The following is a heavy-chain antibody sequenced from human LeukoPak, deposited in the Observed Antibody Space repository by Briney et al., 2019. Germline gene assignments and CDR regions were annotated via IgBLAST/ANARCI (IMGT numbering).Heavy chain of an antibody. Sequence: GGSLRLSCAASGFTFSSYAMHWVRQAPGKGLEWVSYISSSGSTIYYADSVKGRFTISRDNAKNSLYLQMNSLRAEDTAVYYCARAQPSYSSSWTYYYYYGMDVWGQGTTVTVSS. D-gene: IGHD6-13*01. CDR3: ARAQPSYSSSWTYYYYYGMDV. V-gene: IGHV3-48*04. CDR2: ISSSGSTI. J-gene: IGHJ6*02. CDR1: GFTFSSYA.